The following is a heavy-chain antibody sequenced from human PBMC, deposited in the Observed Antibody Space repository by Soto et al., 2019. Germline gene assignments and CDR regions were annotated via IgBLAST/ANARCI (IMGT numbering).Heavy chain of an antibody. D-gene: IGHD3-22*01. V-gene: IGHV1-69*12. Sequence: QVQLVQSGAEVKKPGSSVKVSCKASGGTFSSYAISWVRQAPGQGLEWMGGIIPIFGTANYAQKFQGRVTITADESTSTAYMELSSLRSEDTAVYYCASLLSDYYDSSGYPGNFDYWGQGTLVTVSS. CDR1: GGTFSSYA. CDR3: ASLLSDYYDSSGYPGNFDY. CDR2: IIPIFGTA. J-gene: IGHJ4*02.